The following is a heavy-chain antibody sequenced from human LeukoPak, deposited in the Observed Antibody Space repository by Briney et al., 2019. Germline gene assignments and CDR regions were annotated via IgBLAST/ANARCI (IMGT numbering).Heavy chain of an antibody. V-gene: IGHV3-33*01. CDR1: GFRFSAYG. Sequence: GGSLRLSCTTSGFRFSAYGMNWVRQPPGKGLEWVASIWADGTNEEYLDSVRGRLPISRHHSKDVLYLQMDSLRPEDTAVYYCAREGPKYFYDSNTYHFALAAWGQGALVTVSS. CDR3: AREGPKYFYDSNTYHFALAA. CDR2: IWADGTNE. J-gene: IGHJ4*02. D-gene: IGHD3-22*01.